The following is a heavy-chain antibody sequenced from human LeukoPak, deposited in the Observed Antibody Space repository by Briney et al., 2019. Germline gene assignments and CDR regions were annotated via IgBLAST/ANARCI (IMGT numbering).Heavy chain of an antibody. D-gene: IGHD1-26*01. V-gene: IGHV6-1*01. J-gene: IGHJ6*02. CDR2: TYYKSKWYN. CDR1: GDSVSSNSAA. Sequence: SQTLSLTCAISGDSVSSNSAAWDWIRQSPSRGLEWLVRTYYKSKWYNDYAVSVKSRITINPDTSKNQFSLQLNSVTPEDTAVYYCARGQAGGSYYYYYYYGMDVWGQGTTVTVSS. CDR3: ARGQAGGSYYYYYYYGMDV.